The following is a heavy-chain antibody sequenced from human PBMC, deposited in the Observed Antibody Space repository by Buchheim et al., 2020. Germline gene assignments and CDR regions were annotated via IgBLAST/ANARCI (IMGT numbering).Heavy chain of an antibody. Sequence: EVQLVESGGGLVKPGGSLRLSCAASGFTFSDYRMDWVRRAPGKGLEWVSSISSGSSYIFYTDSVKGRFTISRDNAKNSLYLQMNGLRAEDTAVYYCARDGTMVGATTLDYWGQGTL. D-gene: IGHD1-26*01. CDR2: ISSGSSYI. J-gene: IGHJ4*02. CDR3: ARDGTMVGATTLDY. CDR1: GFTFSDYR. V-gene: IGHV3-21*01.